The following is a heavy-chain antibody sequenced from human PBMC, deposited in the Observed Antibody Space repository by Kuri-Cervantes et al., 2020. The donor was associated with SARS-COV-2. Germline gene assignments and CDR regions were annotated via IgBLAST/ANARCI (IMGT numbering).Heavy chain of an antibody. J-gene: IGHJ6*02. V-gene: IGHV3-23*01. CDR3: AKGPYYDFWSGYYTTGLFDYYGMDV. CDR2: ISGSGGST. CDR1: GFTFSSYA. Sequence: GESLKISCAASGFTFSSYAMSWVRQAPGKGLEWVSAISGSGGSTYYADSVKGRFTISRDNSKSTLYLQMNSLRAEDTAVYYCAKGPYYDFWSGYYTTGLFDYYGMDVWGQGTTVTVSS. D-gene: IGHD3-3*01.